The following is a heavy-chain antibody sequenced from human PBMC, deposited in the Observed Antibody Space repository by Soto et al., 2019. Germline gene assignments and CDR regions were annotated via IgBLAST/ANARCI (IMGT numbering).Heavy chain of an antibody. V-gene: IGHV4-59*08. CDR2: IYYSGST. CDR1: GGSISSYY. Sequence: ETLSLTCTVSGGSISSYYWSWIRQPPGKGLEWIGYIYYSGSTNYNPSLKSRVTISVDTSKNQFSLKLSSVTAADTAVYYCARQAGITMVRGVIINWGQGTLVTVSS. D-gene: IGHD3-10*01. J-gene: IGHJ4*02. CDR3: ARQAGITMVRGVIIN.